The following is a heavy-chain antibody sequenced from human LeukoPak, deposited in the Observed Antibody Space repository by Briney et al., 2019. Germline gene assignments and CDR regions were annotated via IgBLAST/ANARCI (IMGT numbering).Heavy chain of an antibody. CDR2: MYPGDSDT. D-gene: IGHD3-22*01. CDR1: GYSFTNYR. V-gene: IGHV5-51*01. Sequence: KTGESLKISCKGSGYSFTNYRIGWVRQMPGKGLEWMGIMYPGDSDTRYSPSFQGQVTISADKSINTAYLQWSSLKASDTAMYYCARGGGFTMIVYYFDYWGQGTLVTVSS. CDR3: ARGGGFTMIVYYFDY. J-gene: IGHJ4*02.